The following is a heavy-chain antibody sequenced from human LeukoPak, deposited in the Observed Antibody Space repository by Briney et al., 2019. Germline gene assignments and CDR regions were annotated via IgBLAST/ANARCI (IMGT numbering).Heavy chain of an antibody. CDR1: GYTFTSYG. V-gene: IGHV1-18*04. J-gene: IGHJ3*02. CDR3: ASSDSRYSSGWDAFDI. D-gene: IGHD6-19*01. CDR2: ISAYNGNT. Sequence: ASVKVSCKASGYTFTSYGISWVRQAPGQGLEWMGWISAYNGNTNYAQKLQGRVTMTTDTSTSTAYMEPRSLRSDDTAVYYCASSDSRYSSGWDAFDIWGQGTMVTVSS.